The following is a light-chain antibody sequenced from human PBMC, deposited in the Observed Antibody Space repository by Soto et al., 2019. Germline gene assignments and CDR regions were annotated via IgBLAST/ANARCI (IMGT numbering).Light chain of an antibody. CDR1: QSISRY. CDR3: QQYGSSIT. J-gene: IGKJ5*01. CDR2: VAS. V-gene: IGKV1-39*01. Sequence: DIQMTQSPSSLSASVGDRVTITCRASQSISRYLYWYQQKPGKAPNLLIYVASSLQSDVPSRFSGSGSGTDLTLIISRLESADFAVYFCQQYGSSITFGQGTRLEIK.